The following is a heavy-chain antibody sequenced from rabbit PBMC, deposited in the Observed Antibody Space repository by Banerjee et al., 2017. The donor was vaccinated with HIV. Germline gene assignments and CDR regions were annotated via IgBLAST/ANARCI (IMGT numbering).Heavy chain of an antibody. V-gene: IGHV1S45*01. CDR1: GIDFSSYG. J-gene: IGHJ4*01. CDR3: ARGDGAYAGYDGL. D-gene: IGHD7-1*01. Sequence: QEQLVESGGGLVTLGGSLKLSCKASGIDFSSYGISWVRQAPGKGLEWIACMDAGSSGTTNYASWAKGRFTISKPSSTPVTLEITSLSAADPATYFCARGDGAYAGYDGLWGPGTLVTVS. CDR2: MDAGSSGTT.